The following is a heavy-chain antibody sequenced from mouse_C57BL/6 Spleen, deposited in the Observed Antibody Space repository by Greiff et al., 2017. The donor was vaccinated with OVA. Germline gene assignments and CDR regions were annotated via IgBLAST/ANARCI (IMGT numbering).Heavy chain of an antibody. CDR2: IYPGDGDT. J-gene: IGHJ3*01. Sequence: QVHVKQSGPELVKPGASVKISCKASGYAFSSSWMNWVKQRPGKGLEWIGRIYPGDGDTNYNGKFKGKATLTADKSSSTAYMQLSSLTSEDSAVYFCARGSYSNEGAWFAYWGQGTLVTVSA. CDR1: GYAFSSSW. D-gene: IGHD2-5*01. V-gene: IGHV1-82*01. CDR3: ARGSYSNEGAWFAY.